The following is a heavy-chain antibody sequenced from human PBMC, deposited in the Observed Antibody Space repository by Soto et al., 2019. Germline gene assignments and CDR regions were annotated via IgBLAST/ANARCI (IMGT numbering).Heavy chain of an antibody. Sequence: EVQLVESGGGLVKPGGSLRLSCAASGFTFSNAWMNWVRQAPGKGLEWVGRIKSKTDGGTTDYAAPVKGRFTIARDDSKNTLYLQMNSLKTEDTDVDYCTSPAGVLSGPDSTGDYWGQGTLVTVSS. D-gene: IGHD2-15*01. V-gene: IGHV3-15*07. J-gene: IGHJ4*02. CDR1: GFTFSNAW. CDR2: IKSKTDGGTT. CDR3: TSPAGVLSGPDSTGDY.